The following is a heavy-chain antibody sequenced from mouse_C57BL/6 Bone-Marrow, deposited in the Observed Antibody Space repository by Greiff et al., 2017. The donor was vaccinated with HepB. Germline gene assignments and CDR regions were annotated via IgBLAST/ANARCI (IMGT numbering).Heavy chain of an antibody. V-gene: IGHV2-2*01. Sequence: VQRVESGPGLVQPSQSLSITCTVSGFSLTSYGVHWVRQSPGKGLEWLGVIWSGGSTDYNAAFISRLSISKDNSKSQVFFKMNSLQADDTAIYYCARNLRGLLRYFDVWGTGTTVTVSS. CDR2: IWSGGST. J-gene: IGHJ1*03. D-gene: IGHD2-3*01. CDR3: ARNLRGLLRYFDV. CDR1: GFSLTSYG.